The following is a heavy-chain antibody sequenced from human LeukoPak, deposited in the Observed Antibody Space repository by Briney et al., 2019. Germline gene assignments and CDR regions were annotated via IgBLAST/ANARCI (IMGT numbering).Heavy chain of an antibody. D-gene: IGHD3-10*01. Sequence: SETLSLTCTVSGGSISSGSYYWSWIRQPAGKGLEWIGRIYTSGSTNCNPSLKGRVTISVDTSKNQFSLKLSSVTAADTAVYYCAREERMVRGVNLDYWGQGTLVTVSS. J-gene: IGHJ4*02. CDR3: AREERMVRGVNLDY. V-gene: IGHV4-61*02. CDR1: GGSISSGSYY. CDR2: IYTSGST.